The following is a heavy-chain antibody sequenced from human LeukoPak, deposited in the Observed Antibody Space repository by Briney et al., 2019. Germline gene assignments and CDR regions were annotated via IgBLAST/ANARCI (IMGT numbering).Heavy chain of an antibody. CDR2: IRYDGSNK. J-gene: IGHJ4*02. Sequence: GGSLRLSCTVSGFTVSSNSMSWVRQAPGKGLEWVAFIRYDGSNKYYADSVKGRFTISRDNSKNTLSLQMNSLRAEDTAIYYCATYRQVLLPFESWGQGTLVTVSS. CDR1: GFTVSSNS. V-gene: IGHV3-30*02. CDR3: ATYRQVLLPFES. D-gene: IGHD2-8*02.